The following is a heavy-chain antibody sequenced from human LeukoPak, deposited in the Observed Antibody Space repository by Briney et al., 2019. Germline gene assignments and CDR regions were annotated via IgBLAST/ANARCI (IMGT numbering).Heavy chain of an antibody. CDR3: ARGGGYSSSWYRWFDP. CDR1: GGSFSVYY. Sequence: SETLSLTXAVYGGSFSVYYWSWIRQPPGKGLEWIGEINHSGSTNYNPSLKSRVTISVDTSKNQFSLKLSSVTAADTAVYYCARGGGYSSSWYRWFDPWGQGTLVTVSS. D-gene: IGHD6-13*01. CDR2: INHSGST. V-gene: IGHV4-34*01. J-gene: IGHJ5*02.